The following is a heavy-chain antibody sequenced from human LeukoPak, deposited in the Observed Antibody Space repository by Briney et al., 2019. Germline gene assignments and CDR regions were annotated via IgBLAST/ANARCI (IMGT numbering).Heavy chain of an antibody. D-gene: IGHD3-3*01. CDR1: GFTFSSYS. Sequence: GGSLRLSCAASGFTFSSYSMNWVRQAPGKGLEWVSSISSSSSYIYYADSVKGRFTISRDNAKNSLYLQMNSLRAEDTAVYYCVREVGRFLEWLPTYYFDYWGQGTLVTVSS. CDR2: ISSSSSYI. V-gene: IGHV3-21*01. CDR3: VREVGRFLEWLPTYYFDY. J-gene: IGHJ4*02.